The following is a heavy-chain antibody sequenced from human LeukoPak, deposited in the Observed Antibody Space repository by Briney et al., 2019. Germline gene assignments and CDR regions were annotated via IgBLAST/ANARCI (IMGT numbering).Heavy chain of an antibody. J-gene: IGHJ3*02. D-gene: IGHD4-23*01. CDR3: AREETTVDSDAFDI. CDR2: IKQDGSEK. Sequence: PGGSLRLSCAASGFTFSSYWMSWVRQAPGKGLEWVANIKQDGSEKYYVDSVKGRFTISRDNAKNSLYLQMNSLRAEDTAVYYCAREETTVDSDAFDIWGQGTMVTVSS. V-gene: IGHV3-7*01. CDR1: GFTFSSYW.